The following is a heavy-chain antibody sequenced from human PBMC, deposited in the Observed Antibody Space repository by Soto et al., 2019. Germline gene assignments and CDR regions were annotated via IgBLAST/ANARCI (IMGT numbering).Heavy chain of an antibody. Sequence: PGGSLRLSCAASGFTFSSYGMHWVRQAPGKGLEWVAVISYDGSNKYYADSVKGRFTISRDNSKNTLYLQMNSLRAEDTAVYYCAKVLDCTNGVCYTGVFDYWGKGTLVTVSS. J-gene: IGHJ4*02. CDR2: ISYDGSNK. V-gene: IGHV3-30*18. CDR1: GFTFSSYG. CDR3: AKVLDCTNGVCYTGVFDY. D-gene: IGHD2-8*01.